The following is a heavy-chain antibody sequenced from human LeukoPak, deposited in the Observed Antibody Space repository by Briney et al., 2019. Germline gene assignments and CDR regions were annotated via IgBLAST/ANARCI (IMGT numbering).Heavy chain of an antibody. CDR3: TTIRPGY. Sequence: GGALRISCAAPGLTFSSYWIHWVRQVPGKGLVWVSRIKDGGSTTDYADSVKGRFTISRDDAKNTLYLQMNSLRAEDTAVYYCTTIRPGYWGQGTLVTVSS. D-gene: IGHD5-12*01. CDR1: GLTFSSYW. J-gene: IGHJ4*02. V-gene: IGHV3-74*01. CDR2: IKDGGSTT.